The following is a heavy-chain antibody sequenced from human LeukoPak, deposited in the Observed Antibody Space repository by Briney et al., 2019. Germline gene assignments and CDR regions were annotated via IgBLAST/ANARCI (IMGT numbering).Heavy chain of an antibody. Sequence: GGSLRLSCAASGFTFSSYAMHWVRQAPGKGLEWVAVISYDGSNKYYADSVKGRFTISRDNSKNTLYLQMNSLRAEDTAVYYCARSRGYCSGGSCYFNAFDIWGQGTMVTVSS. CDR1: GFTFSSYA. V-gene: IGHV3-30-3*01. CDR3: ARSRGYCSGGSCYFNAFDI. D-gene: IGHD2-15*01. CDR2: ISYDGSNK. J-gene: IGHJ3*02.